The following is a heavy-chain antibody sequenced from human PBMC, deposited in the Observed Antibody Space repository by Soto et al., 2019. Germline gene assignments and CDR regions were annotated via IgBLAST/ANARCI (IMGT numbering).Heavy chain of an antibody. V-gene: IGHV3-7*01. CDR1: GFTSSSYW. D-gene: IGHD1-26*01. Sequence: EVQLVESGGGLVQPGGSLRLSCAASGFTSSSYWMSWVRQAPGKGLEWVANIKQDGSEKYYVDSVKGRFTISRDNAKNSLYLQMNSLRAEDTAVYYCARDSEWELQEDYWGQGTLVTVSS. CDR2: IKQDGSEK. CDR3: ARDSEWELQEDY. J-gene: IGHJ4*02.